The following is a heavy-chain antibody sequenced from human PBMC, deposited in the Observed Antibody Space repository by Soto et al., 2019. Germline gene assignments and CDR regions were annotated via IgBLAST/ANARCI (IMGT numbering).Heavy chain of an antibody. CDR2: IIPIFGTA. J-gene: IGHJ4*02. CDR3: AVNYYYDSSGFHSEILDY. D-gene: IGHD3-22*01. Sequence: QVQLVQSGAEVKKPGSSVKVSCKASGGTFSSYAISWVRQAPGQGLEWMGGIIPIFGTANYAQKFQGRVTITADESTSTAYMELSSLRSEDTAVYYCAVNYYYDSSGFHSEILDYWGQGTLVTVSS. V-gene: IGHV1-69*01. CDR1: GGTFSSYA.